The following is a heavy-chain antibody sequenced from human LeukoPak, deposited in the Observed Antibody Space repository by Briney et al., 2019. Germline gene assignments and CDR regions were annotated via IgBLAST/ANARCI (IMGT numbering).Heavy chain of an antibody. CDR2: INPNSGGT. D-gene: IGHD2-2*02. Sequence: ASVTVSCTASGYTFTVYYMHWVRQAPGQGLEWMGRINPNSGGTNYAQKFQGRVTMTRDTSISTAYMELSRLRSDDTAVYYCARLVPAAIIRGYYHGMDVWGQGTTVTVSS. J-gene: IGHJ6*02. CDR3: ARLVPAAIIRGYYHGMDV. CDR1: GYTFTVYY. V-gene: IGHV1-2*06.